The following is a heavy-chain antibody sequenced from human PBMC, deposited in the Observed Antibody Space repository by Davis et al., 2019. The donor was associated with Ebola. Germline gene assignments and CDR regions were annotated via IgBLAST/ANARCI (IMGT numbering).Heavy chain of an antibody. CDR2: INPNSGGT. J-gene: IGHJ5*02. CDR3: ARGSSSWYGDRYNWFDP. V-gene: IGHV1-2*06. Sequence: ASVKVSCKASGYTFTSYAMNWVRQAPGQGLEWMGRINPNSGGTNYAQKFQGRVTMTRNTSINTAYMELSGLRSDDTAVYYCARGSSSWYGDRYNWFDPWGQGTLVTVSS. CDR1: GYTFTSYA. D-gene: IGHD6-13*01.